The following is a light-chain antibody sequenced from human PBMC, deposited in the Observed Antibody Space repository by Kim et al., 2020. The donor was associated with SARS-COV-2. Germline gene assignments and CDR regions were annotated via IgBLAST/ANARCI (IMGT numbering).Light chain of an antibody. V-gene: IGKV3-20*01. CDR3: QQYGSSPPYT. J-gene: IGKJ2*01. CDR2: GAS. CDR1: ESVSSSY. Sequence: EIVLTQSPGTLSLSPGERANLSCRASESVSSSYLAWYQQKPGQPPRLLIYGASSRATGIPDRLSGSGSGTDFTLTISRLEPEDFAVYYCQQYGSSPPYTFGQGTKLEI.